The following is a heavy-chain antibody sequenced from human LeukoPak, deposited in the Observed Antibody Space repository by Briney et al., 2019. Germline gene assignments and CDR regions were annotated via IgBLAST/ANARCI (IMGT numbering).Heavy chain of an antibody. D-gene: IGHD3-9*01. V-gene: IGHV4-59*01. CDR3: ARLYYDILTGYYKGLDY. CDR2: IYYSGST. Sequence: PSETLSLTCTVSGGSISSYYWSWIRQPPGKGLEWIGYIYYSGSTNYNPSLKSRVTISVDTSKNQFSLKLSSVTAADTAVYYCARLYYDILTGYYKGLDYWGQGTLVTVSS. CDR1: GGSISSYY. J-gene: IGHJ4*02.